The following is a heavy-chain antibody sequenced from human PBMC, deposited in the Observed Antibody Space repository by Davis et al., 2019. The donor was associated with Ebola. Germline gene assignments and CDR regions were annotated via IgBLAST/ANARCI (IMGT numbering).Heavy chain of an antibody. CDR2: IYYSGST. CDR3: ARRGGSSWPFDY. D-gene: IGHD6-13*01. Sequence: MPSETLSFTCTVSGGSISSSSYYWGWIRQPPGKGLEWIGSIYYSGSTYYNPSLKSRVTISVDTSKNQFSLKLSSVTAADTAVYYCARRGGSSWPFDYWGQGTLVTVSS. CDR1: GGSISSSSYY. J-gene: IGHJ4*02. V-gene: IGHV4-39*01.